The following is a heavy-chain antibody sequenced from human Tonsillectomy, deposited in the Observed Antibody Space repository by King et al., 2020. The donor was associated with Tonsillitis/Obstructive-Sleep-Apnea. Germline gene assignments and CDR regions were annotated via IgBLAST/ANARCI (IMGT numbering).Heavy chain of an antibody. CDR3: AHRRSWAVANWFDP. CDR2: IYCDDDK. J-gene: IGHJ5*02. Sequence: TLKESGPTLVKPTQTLTLTCTFSGFSLSTSGVGVGWIRQPPGKALELLALIYCDDDKRYSPSLKSRLTITKDTSKNQVVLTMTNMDPVDTATYYCAHRRSWAVANWFDPWGQGTLVTVSS. V-gene: IGHV2-5*02. D-gene: IGHD6-19*01. CDR1: GFSLSTSGVG.